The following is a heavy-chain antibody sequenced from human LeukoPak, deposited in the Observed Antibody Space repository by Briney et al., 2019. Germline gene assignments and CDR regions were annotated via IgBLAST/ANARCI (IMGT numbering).Heavy chain of an antibody. D-gene: IGHD2-2*01. CDR2: INTDGRST. CDR1: GFTFSSYW. Sequence: GGSLRLSCGASGFTFSSYWMHWVRQAPGKGLVWVSLINTDGRSTTYADSVKGRFTISRDNAKNTLSLQMNSLRAEDTAVYYCARGCSTTMCPADYWGQGTLVTVSS. V-gene: IGHV3-74*01. J-gene: IGHJ4*02. CDR3: ARGCSTTMCPADY.